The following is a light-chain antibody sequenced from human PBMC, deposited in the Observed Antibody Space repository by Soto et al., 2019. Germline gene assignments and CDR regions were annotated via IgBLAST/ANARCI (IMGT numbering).Light chain of an antibody. J-gene: IGKJ5*01. CDR2: DAS. CDR1: QSVSGW. V-gene: IGKV1-5*01. Sequence: DIQMTQSPSTLSASVGDRVTITCRASQSVSGWLAWYQQKPGEAPKLLIYDASSLESGVPSRFSGSGSGTEFTLTISSLQPDDFATYYCQQYNSYSPITFGQGTRLEIK. CDR3: QQYNSYSPIT.